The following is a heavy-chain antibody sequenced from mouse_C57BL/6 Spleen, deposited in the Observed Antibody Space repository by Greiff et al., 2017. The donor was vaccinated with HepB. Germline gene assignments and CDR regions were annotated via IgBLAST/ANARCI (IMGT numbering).Heavy chain of an antibody. CDR3: ARAYYDYAMDY. CDR2: ILPGSGST. Sequence: VQLQQSGAELMKPGASVKLSCKATGYTFTGYWIEWVKQRPGHGLEWIGEILPGSGSTHYNEKVKGKATFTADTSSNTAYRQLSSLTTEDSAIYYCARAYYDYAMDYWGQGTSVTVSS. J-gene: IGHJ4*01. V-gene: IGHV1-9*01. D-gene: IGHD2-4*01. CDR1: GYTFTGYW.